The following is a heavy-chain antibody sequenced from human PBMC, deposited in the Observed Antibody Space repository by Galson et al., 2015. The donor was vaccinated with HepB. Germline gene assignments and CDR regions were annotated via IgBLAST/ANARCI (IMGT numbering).Heavy chain of an antibody. CDR1: GYTFTSYG. D-gene: IGHD3-10*01. Sequence: SVKVSCKASGYTFTSYGISWVRQAPGQGLEWMGGISAYNGNTNYAQKLQGRVTMTTDTSTSTAYMELRSLRSDDTAVYYCARDYGSGSYYYIDYWGQGTLVTVSS. CDR3: ARDYGSGSYYYIDY. CDR2: ISAYNGNT. J-gene: IGHJ4*02. V-gene: IGHV1-18*01.